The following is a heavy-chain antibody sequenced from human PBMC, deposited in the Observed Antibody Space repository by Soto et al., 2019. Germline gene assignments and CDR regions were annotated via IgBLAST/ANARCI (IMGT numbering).Heavy chain of an antibody. CDR2: IYPGDSDT. CDR1: GYSFTSYW. J-gene: IGHJ4*02. CDR3: ARHRLRFLDQEPFDY. V-gene: IGHV5-51*01. D-gene: IGHD3-3*01. Sequence: HGESLKISCKGSGYSFTSYWIGCVRQMPRKGLEWMGIIYPGDSDTRYSPSFQGQVTISADKSISTAYLQWSSLKASDTAMYYCARHRLRFLDQEPFDYWGQGTLVTVSS.